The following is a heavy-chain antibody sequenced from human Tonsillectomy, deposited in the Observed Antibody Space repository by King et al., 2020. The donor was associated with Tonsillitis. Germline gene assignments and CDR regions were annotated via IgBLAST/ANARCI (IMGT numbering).Heavy chain of an antibody. V-gene: IGHV3-21*01. CDR1: GFTFSSYS. CDR2: ISSSSSYI. CDR3: ARTNRQLLVLIRVGYKWLDT. D-gene: IGHD6-13*01. J-gene: IGHJ5*02. Sequence: VQLVESGGGLVKPGGSLRLSCAASGFTFSSYSMNWVRQAPGKGLEWVSSISSSSSYIYYAYSVKGRFTISSDNAKNSLYLQMNSLRAEDTAVYYCARTNRQLLVLIRVGYKWLDTWGEGNLVTVSS.